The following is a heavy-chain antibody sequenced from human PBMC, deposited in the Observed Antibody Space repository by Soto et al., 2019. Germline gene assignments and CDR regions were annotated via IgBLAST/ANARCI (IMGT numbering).Heavy chain of an antibody. CDR2: INLRGGTT. Sequence: QVQLVQSGAEVKKPGASVKVSCKASGYSFTDYHIHWVRQAPGQGLEWMGIINLRGGTTEYAHKFRGRVTVTGDTSTRTAYMELSSLRSEDTAVYFCARGPDDSDVPRWDHWGQGTLITVSS. D-gene: IGHD4-17*01. V-gene: IGHV1-46*01. J-gene: IGHJ4*02. CDR1: GYSFTDYH. CDR3: ARGPDDSDVPRWDH.